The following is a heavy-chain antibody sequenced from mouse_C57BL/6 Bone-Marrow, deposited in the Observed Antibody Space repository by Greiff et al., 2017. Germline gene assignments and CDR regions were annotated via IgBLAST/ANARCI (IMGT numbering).Heavy chain of an antibody. CDR1: GYSFTDYN. D-gene: IGHD2-5*01. Sequence: EVQLHQSGPELVKPGASVKISCKASGYSFTDYNMNWVKQSNGKSLEWIGVINPNYGTTSYNQKFKGKATLTVDQSSSTAYMQLNSLTSEDSAVYYCARGRAYYSNYGRGLFAYWGQGTLVTVSA. J-gene: IGHJ3*01. V-gene: IGHV1-39*01. CDR2: INPNYGTT. CDR3: ARGRAYYSNYGRGLFAY.